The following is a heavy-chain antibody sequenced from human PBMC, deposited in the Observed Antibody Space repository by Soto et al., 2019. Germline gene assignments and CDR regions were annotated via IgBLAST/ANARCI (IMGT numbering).Heavy chain of an antibody. V-gene: IGHV3-23*01. D-gene: IGHD1-7*01. CDR2: ISGSGGST. J-gene: IGHJ3*02. CDR3: AKDYNWNYGAFDI. Sequence: GVSMRLSFAASGLTFSIYAMSWVRKAPGKGLEWVSAISGSGGSTYYADSVKGRFTISRDNSKNTLYLQMNSLRAEDTAVYYCAKDYNWNYGAFDIWGQGTMVTVSS. CDR1: GLTFSIYA.